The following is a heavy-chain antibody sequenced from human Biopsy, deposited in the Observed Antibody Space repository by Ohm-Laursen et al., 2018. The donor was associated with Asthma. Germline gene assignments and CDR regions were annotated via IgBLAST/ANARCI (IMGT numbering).Heavy chain of an antibody. CDR3: ARDLRYSSGWYPDAFDI. V-gene: IGHV1-3*01. CDR2: INAGNGNT. CDR1: GDSFSNYA. Sequence: VASVKVSCKASGDSFSNYAISWVRQAPGQGLEWMGGINAGNGNTKYSQKFQGRVTITRDTSASTAYMELSSLRSEDTAVYYCARDLRYSSGWYPDAFDIWGQGTMVTASS. J-gene: IGHJ3*02. D-gene: IGHD6-19*01.